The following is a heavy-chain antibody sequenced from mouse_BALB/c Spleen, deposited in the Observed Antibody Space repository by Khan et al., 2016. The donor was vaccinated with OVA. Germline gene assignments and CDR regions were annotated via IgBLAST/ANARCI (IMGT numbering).Heavy chain of an antibody. J-gene: IGHJ3*01. Sequence: EEELVESGGGLVKPGGSLKLFCAASGFTSSNYAMSWVRQTPEKRLEWVVSISSGGSTYYPDSVKGRFTIFRDNARNILYLLMSSLRSEDTAMYYCARDYWFAYWGQGTLVTVSA. CDR3: ARDYWFAY. V-gene: IGHV5-6-5*01. CDR2: ISSGGST. CDR1: GFTSSNYA.